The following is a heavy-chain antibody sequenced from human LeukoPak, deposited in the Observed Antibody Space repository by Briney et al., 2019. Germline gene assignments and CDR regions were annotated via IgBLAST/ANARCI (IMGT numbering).Heavy chain of an antibody. CDR1: GYIFTNYD. CDR2: MNPNSGNT. V-gene: IGHV1-8*03. D-gene: IGHD5-18*01. J-gene: IGHJ4*02. CDR3: ARYSYDAGY. Sequence: ASVKVSCKASGYIFTNYDIHWVRQATGQGLEWMGWMNPNSGNTGYAQKFQGRVTITRNTSISTAYMELSSLRSEDTAVYYCARYSYDAGYWGQGTLVTVSS.